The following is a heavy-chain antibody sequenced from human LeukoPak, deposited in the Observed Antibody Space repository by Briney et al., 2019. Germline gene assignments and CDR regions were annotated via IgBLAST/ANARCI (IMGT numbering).Heavy chain of an antibody. J-gene: IGHJ4*02. CDR3: ARDLDY. CDR2: IYTSGST. V-gene: IGHV4-4*07. CDR1: GYSISSGYY. Sequence: SETLSLTCTVSGYSISSGYYWGWIRQPAGKGLEWIGRIYTSGSTNYNPSLKSRVTMSVDTSKNQFSLKLSSVTAADTAVYYCARDLDYWGQGTLVTVSS.